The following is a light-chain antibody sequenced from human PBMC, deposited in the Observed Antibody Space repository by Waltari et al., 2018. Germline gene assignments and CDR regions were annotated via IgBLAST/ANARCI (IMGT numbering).Light chain of an antibody. CDR3: SSYTTTSRLGL. V-gene: IGLV2-14*03. J-gene: IGLJ2*01. CDR1: SSDICGLHY. CDR2: DVR. Sequence: QSALTQPASVSGSPGQSITISFPGNSSDICGLHYASWYPQRPGNAPTLIIYDVRDRPSGIPGRFSGSKSGNTASLTISGLQPDDEADYYCSSYTTTSRLGLFGGGTRVTVL.